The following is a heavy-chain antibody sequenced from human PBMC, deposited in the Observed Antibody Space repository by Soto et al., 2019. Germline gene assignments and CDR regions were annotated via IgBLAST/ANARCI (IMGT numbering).Heavy chain of an antibody. CDR3: AKDRVTALFDY. Sequence: QVQLVESGGGVVQPGRSLRLSCAASGFTFSSYGMHWVRQAPGKGLEWVAVISYDGSNKYYADSAKGRFTISRDNSKNTLYLQMNSLRAEDTAVYYCAKDRVTALFDYWGQGTLVTVSS. CDR2: ISYDGSNK. V-gene: IGHV3-30*18. D-gene: IGHD2-21*02. CDR1: GFTFSSYG. J-gene: IGHJ4*02.